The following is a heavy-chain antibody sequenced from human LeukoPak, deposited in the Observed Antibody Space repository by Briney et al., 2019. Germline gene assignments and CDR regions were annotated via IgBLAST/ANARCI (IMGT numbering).Heavy chain of an antibody. CDR3: ASSHDSSGND. D-gene: IGHD3-22*01. Sequence: QPGGSLRLSCVASGFSFSSYWMAWVRQAPGEGLEWVANIKYDGSLKFYVDSVKGRFTISRDNAKNSLYLEMNSLRADDTAVYFCASSHDSSGNDWGQGTMVTVSS. J-gene: IGHJ4*02. CDR1: GFSFSSYW. CDR2: IKYDGSLK. V-gene: IGHV3-7*01.